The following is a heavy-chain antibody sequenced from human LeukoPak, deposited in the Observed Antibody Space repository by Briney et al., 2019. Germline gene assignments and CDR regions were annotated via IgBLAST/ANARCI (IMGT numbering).Heavy chain of an antibody. CDR3: ARDYYASGSHDY. D-gene: IGHD3-10*01. Sequence: GGSLRLSCAASGFTFGSYWMSWVRQAPGKGPEWVANIKQDGSDKSYVDSVKSRFTISRDNAKSSLYLQMDSLRAEDTAVYYCARDYYASGSHDYWGQGTLVTVSS. CDR1: GFTFGSYW. J-gene: IGHJ4*02. V-gene: IGHV3-7*01. CDR2: IKQDGSDK.